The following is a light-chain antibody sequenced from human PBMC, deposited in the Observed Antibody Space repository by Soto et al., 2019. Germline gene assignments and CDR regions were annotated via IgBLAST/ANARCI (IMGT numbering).Light chain of an antibody. CDR1: QGISXT. Sequence: VMTQSPATLSVFPGEGVTLSGRAIQGISXTIARYQHRPGQTPRLAIAYXSTMATGGPARLSGSGSVTDFTLTISRLDPEYFAVYYCQQYGSVSWTFGQGTKVDIK. V-gene: IGKV3-15*01. J-gene: IGKJ1*01. CDR2: YXS. CDR3: QQYGSVSWT.